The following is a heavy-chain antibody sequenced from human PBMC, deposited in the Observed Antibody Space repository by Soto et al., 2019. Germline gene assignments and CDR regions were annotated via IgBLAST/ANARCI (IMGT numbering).Heavy chain of an antibody. CDR1: GYTFTSYA. CDR2: INAGNGNT. D-gene: IGHD1-26*01. J-gene: IGHJ5*02. Sequence: QVQLVQSGAEVKKPGASVKVSCKASGYTFTSYAMHWVRQAPGQRLEWMGWINAGNGNTKYSQKFQGRVTITRDTSASTAYMELSSVRSVDTAVYYCARERGGSYSGWFDPWGQGTLVTVSS. V-gene: IGHV1-3*01. CDR3: ARERGGSYSGWFDP.